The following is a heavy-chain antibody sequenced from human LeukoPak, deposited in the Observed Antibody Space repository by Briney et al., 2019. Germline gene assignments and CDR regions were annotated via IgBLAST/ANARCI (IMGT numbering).Heavy chain of an antibody. Sequence: GASVKVSCKASGYTFTSYYMHWVRQAPGQGLEWMGIINPSGGSTSYAQKFQGRVTMTRDTSTSTVYMELSSLRSDDTAVYYCARDGGHYAWEGSYYYYGMDVWGQGTTVTVSS. V-gene: IGHV1-46*01. CDR3: ARDGGHYAWEGSYYYYGMDV. D-gene: IGHD2-2*01. CDR1: GYTFTSYY. CDR2: INPSGGST. J-gene: IGHJ6*02.